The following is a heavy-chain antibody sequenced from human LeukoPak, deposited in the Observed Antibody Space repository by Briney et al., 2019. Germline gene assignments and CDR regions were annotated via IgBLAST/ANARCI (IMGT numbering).Heavy chain of an antibody. D-gene: IGHD6-6*01. J-gene: IGHJ3*02. V-gene: IGHV3-21*01. CDR2: ISSGRTYM. Sequence: GGSLRLSCAASGFTFSSYSMNWVRQAPGKGLEWVSSISSGRTYMYYADSVKGRFTISRDNAQNSMYLQMNSLRAEDTAVYYCGRVGGRSKAAKGDAFDIWGQGTMVTVSS. CDR3: GRVGGRSKAAKGDAFDI. CDR1: GFTFSSYS.